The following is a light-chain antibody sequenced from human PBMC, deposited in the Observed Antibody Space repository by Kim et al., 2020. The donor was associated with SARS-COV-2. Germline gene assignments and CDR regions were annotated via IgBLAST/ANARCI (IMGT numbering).Light chain of an antibody. CDR3: QQHSKCPPAPS. CDR1: HSIGIN. CDR2: DAA. J-gene: IGKJ4*01. V-gene: IGKV3-11*01. Sequence: PWEGATLTCRASHSIGINLAWYQQTRGQAPRLLIYDAAISATGIPDKLSCSGSGTDFTLTISSLDPEDFAIYFCQQHSKCPPAPSFGGGTKVDIK.